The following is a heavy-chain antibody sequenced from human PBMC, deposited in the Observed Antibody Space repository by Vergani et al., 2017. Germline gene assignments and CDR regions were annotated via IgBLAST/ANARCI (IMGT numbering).Heavy chain of an antibody. V-gene: IGHV3-30*02. CDR2: IRYDGSNK. Sequence: QVQLVESGGGVVQPGGSLRLSCAASGFTFSSYGMHWVRQAPGKGLEWVAFIRYDGSNKYYADSVKGRFTISRDNSKNTLYLQMKSLRAEDTAVYYCAKRAADPHNYGMDVWGQGTTVTVSS. J-gene: IGHJ6*02. CDR3: AKRAADPHNYGMDV. CDR1: GFTFSSYG. D-gene: IGHD6-25*01.